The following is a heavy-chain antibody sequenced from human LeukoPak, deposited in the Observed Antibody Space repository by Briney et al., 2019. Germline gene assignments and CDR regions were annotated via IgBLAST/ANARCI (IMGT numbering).Heavy chain of an antibody. CDR2: IKQDGSEK. J-gene: IGHJ4*02. D-gene: IGHD3-10*01. CDR1: GFTFSSYW. Sequence: GGSLRLSCAASGFTFSSYWMSWVRQAPGKGLEWVANIKQDGSEKYYVDSVKGRLTISRDNAKNSLYLQMNSLRAEDTAVYYCARDWGMVRGVLDYWGQGTLVTVSS. CDR3: ARDWGMVRGVLDY. V-gene: IGHV3-7*01.